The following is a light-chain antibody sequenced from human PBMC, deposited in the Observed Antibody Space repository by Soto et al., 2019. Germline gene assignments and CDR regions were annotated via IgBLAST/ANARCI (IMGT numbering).Light chain of an antibody. CDR3: SSYTSSSIDYV. CDR1: SSDVGGYNY. J-gene: IGLJ1*01. Sequence: QSALTQPASVSGSPGQSITISCTGTSSDVGGYNYVSWYQQHPGKAPKLMIYEVSNRPFGVSNRFSGSKSGNTASLTISGLQAEDEADYYCSSYTSSSIDYVFGTGTKVTVL. V-gene: IGLV2-14*01. CDR2: EVS.